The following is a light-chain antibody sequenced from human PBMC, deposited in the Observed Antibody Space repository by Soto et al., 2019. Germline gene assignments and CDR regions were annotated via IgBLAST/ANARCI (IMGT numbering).Light chain of an antibody. Sequence: QSALTQPASVSGSPGQSITISCTGTSSDVGGYNLVSWYQQHPGKAPKLMIYEGSTRPSGVSNRFSGSKSGNTASLTLSGLQAEGEAEYYCCSCTGSSTYVFGTGTKVTVL. CDR3: CSCTGSSTYV. J-gene: IGLJ1*01. V-gene: IGLV2-23*01. CDR1: SSDVGGYNL. CDR2: EGS.